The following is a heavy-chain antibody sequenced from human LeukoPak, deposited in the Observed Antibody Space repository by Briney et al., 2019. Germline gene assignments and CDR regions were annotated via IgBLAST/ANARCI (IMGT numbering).Heavy chain of an antibody. CDR2: IYYSGST. D-gene: IGHD6-6*01. Sequence: SETLSLTCTVSGGSISSYYWGWIRQPPGKGLEWIGYIYYSGSTNYNPSLKSRVTISVDTSKNQFSLKLSSVTAADTAVYYCARVGIAARPGYMDVWGKGTTVTVSS. V-gene: IGHV4-59*01. CDR3: ARVGIAARPGYMDV. CDR1: GGSISSYY. J-gene: IGHJ6*03.